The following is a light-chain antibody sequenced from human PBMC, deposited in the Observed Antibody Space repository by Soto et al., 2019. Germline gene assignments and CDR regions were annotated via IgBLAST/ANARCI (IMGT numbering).Light chain of an antibody. J-gene: IGKJ1*01. V-gene: IGKV3-15*01. CDR2: DAS. CDR1: QSFSTN. CDR3: QQYNNWPPR. Sequence: EIVMTQSPATLSVSPGERATLSCRAGQSFSTNLAWYQQKPGQAPRLLIYDASTRAAGIPARFSGSGSGTEFTLTISSLQSEDFAVYYCQQYNNWPPRFGQGTKVDIK.